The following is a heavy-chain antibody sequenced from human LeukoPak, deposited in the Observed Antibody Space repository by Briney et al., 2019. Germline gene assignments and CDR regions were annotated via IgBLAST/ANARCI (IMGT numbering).Heavy chain of an antibody. D-gene: IGHD2-2*01. J-gene: IGHJ6*02. CDR3: ARVTSIVVVPAAKVVKEYYYYGMDV. CDR1: GGSISSGDYY. Sequence: SETLSLTCTVSGGSISSGDYYWSWIRQPPGKGLEWIGYIYYSGSTYYKPSLKSRVTISVDTSKNQFSLKLSSVTAADTAVYYCARVTSIVVVPAAKVVKEYYYYGMDVWGQGTTVTVSS. V-gene: IGHV4-30-4*01. CDR2: IYYSGST.